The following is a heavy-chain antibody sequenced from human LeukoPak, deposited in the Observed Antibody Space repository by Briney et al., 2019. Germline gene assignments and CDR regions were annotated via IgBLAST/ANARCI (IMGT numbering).Heavy chain of an antibody. CDR3: ATRRIVVVRGAFDI. J-gene: IGHJ3*02. V-gene: IGHV4-34*01. CDR1: GGSFSGYY. Sequence: SETLSLTCAVYGGSFSGYYWSWIRQPPGKGLEWIGEINHSGSTNYNPSLKSRVTISVDTSKNQFSLKLSSVTAADTAVYYCATRRIVVVRGAFDIWGQGTMVTVSS. CDR2: INHSGST. D-gene: IGHD3-22*01.